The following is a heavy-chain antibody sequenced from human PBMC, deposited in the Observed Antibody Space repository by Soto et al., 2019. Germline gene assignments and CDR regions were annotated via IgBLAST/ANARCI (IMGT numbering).Heavy chain of an antibody. J-gene: IGHJ4*02. CDR1: GFTFDDYA. Sequence: EVQLVESGGGLVQPGRSLRLSCAASGFTFDDYAMHWVRQAPGKGLEWVSGISWNSGSIGYADSVKGRFTISRDNAKNSLYLQMNSLRAEDTALYYCAKMVNYDILTGYSHGEAFDYWGQGTLVTVSS. D-gene: IGHD3-9*01. CDR2: ISWNSGSI. CDR3: AKMVNYDILTGYSHGEAFDY. V-gene: IGHV3-9*01.